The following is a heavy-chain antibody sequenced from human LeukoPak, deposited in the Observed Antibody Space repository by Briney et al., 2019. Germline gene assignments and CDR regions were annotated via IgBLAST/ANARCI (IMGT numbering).Heavy chain of an antibody. CDR1: GYTFTSYG. Sequence: AAVKVSCKASGYTFTSYGISWVRQAPGQGLEWMGWISAYKGNTNYAQKLQGRATMTTDTATSTAHMELRSLRSDDTAVYYCGRVDPNCYDSSGYWWGAFDIWGQGTMVTVSS. J-gene: IGHJ3*02. CDR2: ISAYKGNT. D-gene: IGHD3-22*01. V-gene: IGHV1-18*01. CDR3: GRVDPNCYDSSGYWWGAFDI.